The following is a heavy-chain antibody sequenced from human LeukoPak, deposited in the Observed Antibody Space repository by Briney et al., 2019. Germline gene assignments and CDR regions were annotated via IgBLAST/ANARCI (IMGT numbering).Heavy chain of an antibody. Sequence: PGGSLRLSCAASGFTFSSYAMSWVRQAPGKGLEWVSSVSGSGGSTYYADSVKGRFTISRDNSKNTLYLQMNRLRAEDTAVYYCAKGYSDWLSDFDYWGQGTLVTVSS. CDR2: VSGSGGST. CDR1: GFTFSSYA. J-gene: IGHJ4*02. V-gene: IGHV3-23*01. D-gene: IGHD3-9*01. CDR3: AKGYSDWLSDFDY.